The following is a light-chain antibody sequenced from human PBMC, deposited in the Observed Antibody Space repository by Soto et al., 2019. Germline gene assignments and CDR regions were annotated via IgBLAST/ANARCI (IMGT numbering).Light chain of an antibody. CDR1: QSVSSSY. J-gene: IGKJ1*01. CDR3: QQYGSSPTT. CDR2: GAS. V-gene: IGKV3-20*01. Sequence: EIVLTQSPGTLSLSPGERATLSCRASQSVSSSYLAWYQQKPGQAPRLLIYGASSRATGIPDRFSSSGSRTDFTLTISRLEPEDFAVYYCQQYGSSPTTFGQGTKVEIK.